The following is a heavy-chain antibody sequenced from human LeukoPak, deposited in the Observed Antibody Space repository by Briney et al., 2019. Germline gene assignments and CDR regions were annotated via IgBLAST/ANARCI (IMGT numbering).Heavy chain of an antibody. V-gene: IGHV1-2*02. CDR2: INANSGGT. Sequence: ASVKVSCKASGYTFTAYYMHWVRQAPGQGLEWMGWINANSGGTNFAQKFQGRVTMTRDTSISTAYMELNGLISDDTAVYYCARDYYDSSGFGAFDIWGQGTMVTVSS. J-gene: IGHJ3*02. CDR3: ARDYYDSSGFGAFDI. D-gene: IGHD3-22*01. CDR1: GYTFTAYY.